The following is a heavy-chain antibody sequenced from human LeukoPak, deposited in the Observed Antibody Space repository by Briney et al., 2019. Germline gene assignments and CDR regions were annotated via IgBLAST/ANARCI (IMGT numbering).Heavy chain of an antibody. Sequence: GGSLRLSCAASGFTFSSYSMNWVRQAPGKGLEWVSSINSSSGYIYYADSVKGRFTISRDNAKNSLYLQMNSLRAEDTAVYYRARVPLVRGAGAYYYYMDVWGKGTTVTISS. CDR2: INSSSGYI. CDR1: GFTFSSYS. CDR3: ARVPLVRGAGAYYYYMDV. D-gene: IGHD1-26*01. J-gene: IGHJ6*03. V-gene: IGHV3-21*01.